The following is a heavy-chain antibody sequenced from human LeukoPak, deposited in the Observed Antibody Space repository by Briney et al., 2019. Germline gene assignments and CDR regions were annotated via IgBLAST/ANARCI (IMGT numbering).Heavy chain of an antibody. CDR1: GFTFSSYG. J-gene: IGHJ3*02. Sequence: PGRSLRLFCAASGFTFSSYGMHWVRQAPGKGLEWVAVISYDGSNKYYADSVKGRFTISRDNSKNTLYLQMNSLRAEDTAVYYCASLWFGELLSPLDAFDIWGQGTMVTVSS. D-gene: IGHD3-10*01. CDR3: ASLWFGELLSPLDAFDI. V-gene: IGHV3-30*03. CDR2: ISYDGSNK.